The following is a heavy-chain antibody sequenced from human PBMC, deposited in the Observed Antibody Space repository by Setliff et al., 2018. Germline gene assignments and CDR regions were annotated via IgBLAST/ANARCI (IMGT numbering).Heavy chain of an antibody. CDR2: INAGNGNT. D-gene: IGHD6-13*01. Sequence: GASVKVSCKASGYTFTSYAFHWVRQAPGQRLEWMGWINAGNGNTEYSQKFQDRVSITRDTSASTAYMELSSLRSEDTAVYYCAREDRAASSYYYYYCGMDVWGQGTTVTVSS. CDR3: AREDRAASSYYYYYCGMDV. V-gene: IGHV1-3*01. J-gene: IGHJ6*02. CDR1: GYTFTSYA.